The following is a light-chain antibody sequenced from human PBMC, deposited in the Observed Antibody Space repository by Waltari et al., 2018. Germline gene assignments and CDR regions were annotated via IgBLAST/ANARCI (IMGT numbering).Light chain of an antibody. J-gene: IGKJ4*01. CDR3: QQRRDWPLT. V-gene: IGKV3-11*01. CDR1: QSVTNY. CDR2: DTS. Sequence: DIVLTQSPAILPLSPGERASLSCRASQSVTNYLPWYQQKPGQAPRLLIYDTSNRATGIPARFSGSGFGTDFTLTISSLEPEDFAVYYCQQRRDWPLTFGGGTKVEIK.